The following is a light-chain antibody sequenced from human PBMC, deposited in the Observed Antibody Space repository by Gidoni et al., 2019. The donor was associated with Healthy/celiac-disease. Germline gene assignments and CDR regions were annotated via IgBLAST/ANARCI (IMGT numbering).Light chain of an antibody. Sequence: ELVLTQSPGTLSLYPGERATLSCRASQRVSSRYLAWYQQKPGQAPRLLIYGASSRAPGSPDRFRGSGYGTDFTLTISRLEPEDFAVYYCQQYGSSPGTFGQGTKVEIK. J-gene: IGKJ1*01. CDR2: GAS. V-gene: IGKV3-20*01. CDR3: QQYGSSPGT. CDR1: QRVSSRY.